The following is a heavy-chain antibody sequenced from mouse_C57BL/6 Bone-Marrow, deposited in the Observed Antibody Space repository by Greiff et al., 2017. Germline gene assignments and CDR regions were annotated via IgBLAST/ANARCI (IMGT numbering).Heavy chain of an antibody. CDR2: INSDGGST. CDR1: EYEFPSHD. Sequence: EVQGVESGGGLVQPGESLKLSCESNEYEFPSHDMSWVRKTPEKRLELVAAINSDGGSTYYPDTMERRFIISRDNTKKTLYLQMSSLRSEDTALYYCARHGYYGSRGDWYFDVWGTGTTVTVSS. V-gene: IGHV5-2*01. CDR3: ARHGYYGSRGDWYFDV. J-gene: IGHJ1*03. D-gene: IGHD1-1*01.